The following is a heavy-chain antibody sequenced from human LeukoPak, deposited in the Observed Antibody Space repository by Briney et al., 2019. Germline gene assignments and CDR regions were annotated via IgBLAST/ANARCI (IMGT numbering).Heavy chain of an antibody. J-gene: IGHJ3*02. CDR3: AKDSGASITIDDIDAFDI. D-gene: IGHD3-3*01. CDR1: GFTFSDYY. CDR2: ISSSGSTI. Sequence: GGSLRLSCATSGFTFSDYYMSWIRQAPGKGLEWVSYISSSGSTIYYADSVKGRFTISRDNSKNTLYLQMNSLRAEDTAVYYCAKDSGASITIDDIDAFDIWGRGTMVTVSS. V-gene: IGHV3-11*01.